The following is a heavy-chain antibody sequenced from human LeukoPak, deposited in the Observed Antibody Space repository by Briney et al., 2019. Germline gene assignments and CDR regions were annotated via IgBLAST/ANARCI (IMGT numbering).Heavy chain of an antibody. D-gene: IGHD3-10*01. Sequence: PGGSLRLSCAASGFTFSSYAMSWVRQAPGKGLEWVSAISGSGGSTYYADSVKGRFTISRDNSKNTLYLQMNSLRAEDTAVYYCAKAPLWFGGSYYFDYWGQGTLVTVSS. J-gene: IGHJ4*02. CDR2: ISGSGGST. CDR3: AKAPLWFGGSYYFDY. CDR1: GFTFSSYA. V-gene: IGHV3-23*01.